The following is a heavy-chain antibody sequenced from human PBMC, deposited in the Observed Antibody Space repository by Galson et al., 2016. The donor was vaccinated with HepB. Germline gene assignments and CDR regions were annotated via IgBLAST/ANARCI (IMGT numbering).Heavy chain of an antibody. Sequence: SLRLSCAVSGFALADYAMHWVRQAPGTRLEWVKGVTCNSGSTGSAASDTGRFTISRDNAQPSLYLRMNSLSPEDTALYYCSRHVAPGFGGVFDSWGQGTLVTVSS. D-gene: IGHD3-10*01. V-gene: IGHV3-9*01. CDR2: VTCNSGST. J-gene: IGHJ4*02. CDR3: SRHVAPGFGGVFDS. CDR1: GFALADYA.